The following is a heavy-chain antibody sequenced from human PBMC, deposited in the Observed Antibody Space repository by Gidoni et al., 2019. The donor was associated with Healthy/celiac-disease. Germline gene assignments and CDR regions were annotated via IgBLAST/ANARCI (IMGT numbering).Heavy chain of an antibody. V-gene: IGHV3-48*03. Sequence: EVQLVESGGGLVQPGGSLRLSCAASGFTFSRYEMNWVRQAPGKGLEWVSYMSSSGSTIYYADSVKGRFTISRDNAKNSLYLQMNSLRAEDTAVYYCARGYYSSSPSDAFDIWGQGTMVTVSS. CDR1: GFTFSRYE. CDR2: MSSSGSTI. D-gene: IGHD6-6*01. CDR3: ARGYYSSSPSDAFDI. J-gene: IGHJ3*02.